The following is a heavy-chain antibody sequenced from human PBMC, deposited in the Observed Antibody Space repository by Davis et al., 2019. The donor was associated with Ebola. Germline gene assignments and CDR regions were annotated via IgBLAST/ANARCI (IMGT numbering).Heavy chain of an antibody. Sequence: PGGSLRLSCAASGFTFSSYAMHWVRQAPGKGLEWVAVISYDGSNKYYADSVKGRFTISRDNSKNTLYLQMNSLRAEDTAVYYCARDLGEWELYDYWGQGTLVTVSS. CDR3: ARDLGEWELYDY. CDR1: GFTFSSYA. V-gene: IGHV3-30*04. D-gene: IGHD1-26*01. J-gene: IGHJ4*02. CDR2: ISYDGSNK.